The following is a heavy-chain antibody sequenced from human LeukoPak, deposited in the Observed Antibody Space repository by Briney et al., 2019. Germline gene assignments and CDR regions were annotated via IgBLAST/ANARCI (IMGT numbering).Heavy chain of an antibody. CDR3: ARVRGGLFSSSWFRMGWFDP. Sequence: SETLSLTCTVSGGSISSYYWSWIRQPPGKGLEWIGEINHSGSTNYNPSLKSRVTISVDTSKNQFSLKLSSVTAADTAVYYCARVRGGLFSSSWFRMGWFDPWGQGTLVTVSS. V-gene: IGHV4-34*01. J-gene: IGHJ5*02. D-gene: IGHD6-13*01. CDR2: INHSGST. CDR1: GGSISSYY.